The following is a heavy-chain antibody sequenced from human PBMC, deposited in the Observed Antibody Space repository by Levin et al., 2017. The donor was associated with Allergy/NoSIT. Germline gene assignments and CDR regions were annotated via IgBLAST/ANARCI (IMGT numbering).Heavy chain of an antibody. D-gene: IGHD6-6*01. CDR2: INHSGST. Sequence: PSQTLSLTCAVYGGSFSGYYWSWIRQPPGKGLEWIGEINHSGSTNYNPSLKSRVTISVDTSKNQFSLKLSSVTAADTAVYYCARGEVWEQLGHYYYYGMDVWGQGTTVTVSS. CDR1: GGSFSGYY. V-gene: IGHV4-34*01. J-gene: IGHJ6*02. CDR3: ARGEVWEQLGHYYYYGMDV.